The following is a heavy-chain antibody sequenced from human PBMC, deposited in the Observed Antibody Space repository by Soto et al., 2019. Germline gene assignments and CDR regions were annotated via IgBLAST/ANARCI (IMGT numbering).Heavy chain of an antibody. V-gene: IGHV3-11*01. Sequence: PGGSLRLSCAASGFTFSDFYMIWIRQAPGKGLEWVSHITNIDSSKYYADSVRGRFTISRDNDKKTLYLQMNNLRAEDTAVYYCARRGGDQSLNYWGQGTLDTVSS. D-gene: IGHD3-16*02. J-gene: IGHJ4*02. CDR3: ARRGGDQSLNY. CDR2: ITNIDSSK. CDR1: GFTFSDFY.